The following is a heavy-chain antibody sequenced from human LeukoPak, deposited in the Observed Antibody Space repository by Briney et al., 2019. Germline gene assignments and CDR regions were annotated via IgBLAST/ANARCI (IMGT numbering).Heavy chain of an antibody. V-gene: IGHV2-5*01. CDR1: GFLLSTSGVG. CDR2: IYWNDDK. D-gene: IGHD4-17*01. CDR3: AHTYFYGDYVDWFDP. J-gene: IGHJ5*02. Sequence: SGPTLVNPTQTLTLTCTFSGFLLSTSGVGVGWIRQPPGKALEWLALIYWNDDKRYSPSLKSRLTITKDTSKNQVVLTMTNMDPVDTATYYCAHTYFYGDYVDWFDPWGQGTLVTVSS.